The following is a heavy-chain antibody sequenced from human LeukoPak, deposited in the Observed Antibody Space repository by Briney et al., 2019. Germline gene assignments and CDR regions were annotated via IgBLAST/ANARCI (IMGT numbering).Heavy chain of an antibody. CDR2: ISSSSSTI. CDR1: GFTFSGYS. J-gene: IGHJ4*02. V-gene: IGHV3-48*02. CDR3: ARGGYCGGVTCYDY. Sequence: SGGSLRLSCAASGFTFSGYSMNWVRQAPGKGLEWVSYISSSSSTISYADSVKGRFTVSRDNAKNSLYLQMNSLRDEDTAVYFCARGGYCGGVTCYDYWGQGTLVTVSS. D-gene: IGHD2-21*01.